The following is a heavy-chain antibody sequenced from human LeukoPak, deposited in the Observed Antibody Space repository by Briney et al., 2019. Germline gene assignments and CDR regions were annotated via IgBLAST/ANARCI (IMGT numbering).Heavy chain of an antibody. J-gene: IGHJ3*02. D-gene: IGHD6-13*01. CDR3: ARALGQLVLDAFDI. CDR1: GYTLTELS. CDR2: FDPEDGET. Sequence: ASVKVSCKVSGYTLTELSMHWVRQAPGKGLEWMGGFDPEDGETIYAQKFQGRVTITTDESTSTAYMELSSLRSEDTAVYYCARALGQLVLDAFDIWGQGTMVTVSS. V-gene: IGHV1-24*01.